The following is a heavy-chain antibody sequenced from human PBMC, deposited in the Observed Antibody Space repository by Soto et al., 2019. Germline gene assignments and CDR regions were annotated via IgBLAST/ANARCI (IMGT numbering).Heavy chain of an antibody. D-gene: IGHD3-3*01. CDR2: IYPGDSDT. CDR3: ERRRDFCKSSRCNSYYYHGMDV. J-gene: IGHJ6*02. Sequence: PGESLKISCNGSGYSFTSYWIGWVRQMPGKGLEWMGIIYPGDSDTRYSPSFQGQVTISVDKTISTAYLQWSSLKASDTAMYYCERRRDFCKSSRCNSYYYHGMDVWGQGTTVTVSS. CDR1: GYSFTSYW. V-gene: IGHV5-51*01.